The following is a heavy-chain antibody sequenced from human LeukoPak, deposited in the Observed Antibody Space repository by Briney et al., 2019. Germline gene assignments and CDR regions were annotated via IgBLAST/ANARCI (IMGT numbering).Heavy chain of an antibody. CDR3: ANLSYDSRGYYAYIDY. CDR1: GYTFTSYD. J-gene: IGHJ4*02. Sequence: ASVKVSCKASGYTFTSYDINWVRQAPGQGLEWMGWMNRNSGNTGYAQKFQGRVTLTRNTSISTAYMELSSLRSEDTAVYYCANLSYDSRGYYAYIDYWGQGTLVTVSS. CDR2: MNRNSGNT. V-gene: IGHV1-8*01. D-gene: IGHD3-22*01.